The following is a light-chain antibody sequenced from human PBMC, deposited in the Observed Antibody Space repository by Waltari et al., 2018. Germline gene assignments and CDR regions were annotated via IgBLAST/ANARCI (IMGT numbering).Light chain of an antibody. CDR2: EVS. CDR3: SSYTSSSIPYV. Sequence: QSALTQAASVSGPPGQSTTSSCTGTRSDVRGYNHVSRYQHHPGKAPKLIISEVSNRPSGVSYRFSGSKSGNTASLTISGLQAEDEADYYCSSYTSSSIPYVFGTGTKVTVL. V-gene: IGLV2-14*01. J-gene: IGLJ1*01. CDR1: RSDVRGYNH.